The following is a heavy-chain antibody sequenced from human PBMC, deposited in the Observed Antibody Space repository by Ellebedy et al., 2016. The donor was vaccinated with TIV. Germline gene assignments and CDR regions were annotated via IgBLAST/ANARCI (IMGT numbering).Heavy chain of an antibody. J-gene: IGHJ4*02. V-gene: IGHV3-9*01. D-gene: IGHD5-18*01. Sequence: SLKISXAASGFTFDDYAMHWVRQAPGKGLEWVSGISWNSGSIGYADSVKGRFTISRDNAKNSLYLQMNSLRAEDTALYYCAKDRGSGYSYGFLDYWGQGTLVTVSS. CDR2: ISWNSGSI. CDR3: AKDRGSGYSYGFLDY. CDR1: GFTFDDYA.